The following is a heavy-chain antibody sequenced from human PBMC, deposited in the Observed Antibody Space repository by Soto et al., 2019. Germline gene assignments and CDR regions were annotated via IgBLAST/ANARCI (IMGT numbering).Heavy chain of an antibody. J-gene: IGHJ6*02. Sequence: QVQLVESGGGVVQPGRSLRLSCAASGFTFSSYGMHWVRQAPGKGLEWVAVIWYDGSNKYYADSVKGRFTISRDNSKNPLYLQMNSLRAEDTAVYYCARDVGEGYGMDVWGQGTTVTVSS. V-gene: IGHV3-33*01. CDR3: ARDVGEGYGMDV. CDR2: IWYDGSNK. CDR1: GFTFSSYG.